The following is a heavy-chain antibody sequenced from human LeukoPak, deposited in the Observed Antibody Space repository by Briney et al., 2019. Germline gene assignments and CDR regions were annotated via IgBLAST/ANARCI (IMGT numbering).Heavy chain of an antibody. CDR3: AKDDEWELLYIDY. CDR1: GFTFSSYG. J-gene: IGHJ4*02. Sequence: GGSLRLSCAASGFTFSSYGMHWVRHAPGKGLEWVAFIRYDGSNKYYADSVKGRFTISRDNSKNTLYLQMNSLRAEDTAVYYCAKDDEWELLYIDYWGQGTLVTVYS. D-gene: IGHD1-26*01. CDR2: IRYDGSNK. V-gene: IGHV3-30*02.